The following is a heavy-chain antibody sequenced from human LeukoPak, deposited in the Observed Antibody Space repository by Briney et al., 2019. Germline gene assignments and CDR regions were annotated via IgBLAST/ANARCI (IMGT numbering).Heavy chain of an antibody. D-gene: IGHD6-6*01. CDR3: AGTDSGYSSSVGGPDDAFDI. Sequence: SETLSLTCTVSGGSISSYYWSWIRQPAGKGLEWIGRIYTSGSTNYNPSLKSRVTMSVDTSKNQFSLKLSSVTAADTAVYYCAGTDSGYSSSVGGPDDAFDIWGQGTMVTVSS. CDR2: IYTSGST. CDR1: GGSISSYY. V-gene: IGHV4-4*07. J-gene: IGHJ3*02.